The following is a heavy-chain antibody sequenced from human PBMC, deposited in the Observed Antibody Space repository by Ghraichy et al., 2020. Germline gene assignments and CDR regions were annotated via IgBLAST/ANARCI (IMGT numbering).Heavy chain of an antibody. V-gene: IGHV3-33*01. CDR1: GFTFSSYG. J-gene: IGHJ3*01. CDR2: IWYDGSNK. Sequence: GGSLRLSCAASGFTFSSYGMHWVRQAPGKGLEWVAVIWYDGSNKYYADSVKGRFTISRDNSKNTLYLQMNSLRAADTAVYYCVRAARATIGPGAFDFWGQGALAAVST. CDR3: VRAARATIGPGAFDF. D-gene: IGHD5-24*01.